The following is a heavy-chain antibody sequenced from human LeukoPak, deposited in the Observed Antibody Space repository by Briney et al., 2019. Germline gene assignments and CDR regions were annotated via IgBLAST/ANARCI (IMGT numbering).Heavy chain of an antibody. V-gene: IGHV3-66*01. CDR2: IYSGGST. Sequence: PGGSLRLSCAASGFTVSSNYMSWVRQAPGKGLEWVSVIYSGGSTYYADSVKGRFTISRDNSKNTLYLQMNSLRAEDTAVYYCARAGGGSGSYYNWFDPWGQGTLVTVSS. CDR1: GFTVSSNY. D-gene: IGHD3-10*01. CDR3: ARAGGGSGSYYNWFDP. J-gene: IGHJ5*02.